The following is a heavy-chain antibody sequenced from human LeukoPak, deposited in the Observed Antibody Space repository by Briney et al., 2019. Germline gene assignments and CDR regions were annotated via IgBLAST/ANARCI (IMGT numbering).Heavy chain of an antibody. CDR1: GGSISSSSYY. CDR3: ARDDQGSTDY. CDR2: IYYSGST. V-gene: IGHV4-39*07. Sequence: TPSETLSLTCTVSGGSISSSSYYWGWIRQPPGKGLEWIGSIYYSGSTYYNPSLKSRVTISVDTSKNQFSLKLSSVTAADTAVYYCARDDQGSTDYWGQGTQVTVSS. D-gene: IGHD1-26*01. J-gene: IGHJ4*02.